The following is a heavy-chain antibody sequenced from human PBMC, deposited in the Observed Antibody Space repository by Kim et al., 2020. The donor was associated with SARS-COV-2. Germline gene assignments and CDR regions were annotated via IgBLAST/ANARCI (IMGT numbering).Heavy chain of an antibody. D-gene: IGHD3-16*01. J-gene: IGHJ3*02. V-gene: IGHV4-34*04. CDR3: ARSRMTTFFAFDI. Sequence: PTHTSRATTSVATSKNQFTLKLSSVTAADTAVYYCARSRMTTFFAFDIWGQGTMVTVSS.